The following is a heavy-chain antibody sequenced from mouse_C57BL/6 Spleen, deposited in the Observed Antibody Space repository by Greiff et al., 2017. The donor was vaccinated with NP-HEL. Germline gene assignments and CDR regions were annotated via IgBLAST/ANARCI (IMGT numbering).Heavy chain of an antibody. CDR2: INPSSGYT. CDR3: AREDYYVSSYFDY. Sequence: QVQLQQSGAELARPGASVKMSCKASGSTFTRYTMHWVKQRPGQGLEWIGYINPSSGYTKYNQKFKDKATLTADKSSSTAYMQLSSLTSEDSAVYYWAREDYYVSSYFDYWGQGTTLTVSS. V-gene: IGHV1-4*01. CDR1: GSTFTRYT. J-gene: IGHJ2*01. D-gene: IGHD1-1*01.